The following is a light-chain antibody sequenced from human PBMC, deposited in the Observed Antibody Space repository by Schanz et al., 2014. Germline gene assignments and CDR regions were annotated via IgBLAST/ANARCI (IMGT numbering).Light chain of an antibody. CDR2: AAS. CDR3: QQYHSVPHT. J-gene: IGKJ2*01. V-gene: IGKV1-39*01. Sequence: DIQVTQSPSSLSASVGDRVTITCRTSHSITTYLNWYQHKPGKAPKLLIYAASSLQSGVPSRFSGSGSGTDFTLTISSLQAEDVAVYYCQQYHSVPHTFGQGTKLEIK. CDR1: HSITTY.